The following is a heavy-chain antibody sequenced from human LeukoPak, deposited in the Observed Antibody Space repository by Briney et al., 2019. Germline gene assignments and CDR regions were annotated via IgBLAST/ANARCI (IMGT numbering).Heavy chain of an antibody. V-gene: IGHV3-21*01. D-gene: IGHD3-3*01. CDR3: ARQWFSTIFGVVTTHDAFDI. CDR2: ISSSSYI. Sequence: GGSLRLSCAASGFTFSSYSMNWVRQAPGKGLEWVSPISSSSYIYYADSVKGRFTISRDNAKNSLYLQMNSLRAEDTAVYYCARQWFSTIFGVVTTHDAFDIWGQGTMVTVSS. J-gene: IGHJ3*02. CDR1: GFTFSSYS.